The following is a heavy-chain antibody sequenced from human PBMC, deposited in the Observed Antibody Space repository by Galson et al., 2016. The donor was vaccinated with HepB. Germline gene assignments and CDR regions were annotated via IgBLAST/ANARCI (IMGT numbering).Heavy chain of an antibody. CDR3: GKHGGFDY. V-gene: IGHV3-23*01. CDR2: ITRSVDAT. Sequence: SLRLSCAASGFSFSNSGMSWVRQAPGRGLEWVSGITRSVDATHYSDFVKGRFTISRDNSKNTLDLYMNNLTAGDTAIYYCGKHGGFDYWGQGALVTVSS. CDR1: GFSFSNSG. J-gene: IGHJ4*02. D-gene: IGHD3-16*01.